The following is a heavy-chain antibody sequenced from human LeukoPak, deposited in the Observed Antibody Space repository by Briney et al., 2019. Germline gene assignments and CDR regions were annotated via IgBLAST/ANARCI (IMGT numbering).Heavy chain of an antibody. CDR1: GFTFSTYA. J-gene: IGHJ4*02. D-gene: IGHD5/OR15-5a*01. Sequence: PGGSLRLSCAASGFTFSTYAMHWVRQAPGKGLEWVAIISSDENTKYYADSVRGRFTVSRDNSKNTLYLQMNSLSGNDTAVYYCARGLGYFDYWGQGTLVTVSS. CDR2: ISSDENTK. V-gene: IGHV3-30*04. CDR3: ARGLGYFDY.